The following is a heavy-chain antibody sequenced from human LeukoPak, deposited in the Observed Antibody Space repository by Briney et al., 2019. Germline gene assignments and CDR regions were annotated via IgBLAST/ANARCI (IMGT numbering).Heavy chain of an antibody. CDR1: GGSISSYY. V-gene: IGHV4-59*01. CDR2: IYYSGST. CDR3: ARVAGVPVAFDI. D-gene: IGHD2-8*01. J-gene: IGHJ3*02. Sequence: KPSETLSLTCTVSGGSISSYYWSWIRQPPGKGLEWIGYIYYSGSTNYNPSLKSRVTISVDTSKNQFSLKLSSVTAADTAVYYCARVAGVPVAFDIWGQGTMVTVSS.